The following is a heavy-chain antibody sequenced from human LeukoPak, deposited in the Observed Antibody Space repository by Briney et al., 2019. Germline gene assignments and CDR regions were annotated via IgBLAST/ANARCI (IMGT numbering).Heavy chain of an antibody. CDR2: ISYLGSAI. J-gene: IGHJ6*02. CDR3: ARTEGRGMDV. Sequence: PGGSLRLSCAASGFTFSSYSMNWVRQAPGKGLEWVSYISYLGSAIYYADSVKGRFTISRDSAKNSLYLQMNSLRDEDTAVYFCARTEGRGMDVWGQGTTVTVSS. CDR1: GFTFSSYS. D-gene: IGHD1-14*01. V-gene: IGHV3-48*02.